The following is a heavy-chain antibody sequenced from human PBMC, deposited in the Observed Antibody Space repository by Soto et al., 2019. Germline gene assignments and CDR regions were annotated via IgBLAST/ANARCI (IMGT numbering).Heavy chain of an antibody. D-gene: IGHD5-12*01. CDR1: GFSFSGYA. CDR3: AKAGGGYTKWHFDS. V-gene: IGHV3-23*01. J-gene: IGHJ4*01. Sequence: EVQLLESGGGSVQPGGSPRLSCAASGFSFSGYAMAWVRQAPGKGLEWVSGISGSGATTYYADSVKGRCTISRDNSKNPLSLQVNRLSAEDTAVYYCAKAGGGYTKWHFDSWGHGSLVTVSS. CDR2: ISGSGATT.